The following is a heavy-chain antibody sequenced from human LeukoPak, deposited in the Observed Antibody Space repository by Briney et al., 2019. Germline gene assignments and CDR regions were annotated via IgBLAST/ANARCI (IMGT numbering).Heavy chain of an antibody. CDR2: IYYSGST. CDR1: GVSISSGDYY. D-gene: IGHD3-16*01. CDR3: ARALSISGGDYYYYYYMDV. V-gene: IGHV4-30-4*08. J-gene: IGHJ6*03. Sequence: PSQTLSLICTVSGVSISSGDYYWSWIRQPPGKGLEWIGYIYYSGSTYYNPSLKSRVTISVDTSKNQFSLKLSSVTAADTAVYHCARALSISGGDYYYYYYMDVWGKGTTVTVSS.